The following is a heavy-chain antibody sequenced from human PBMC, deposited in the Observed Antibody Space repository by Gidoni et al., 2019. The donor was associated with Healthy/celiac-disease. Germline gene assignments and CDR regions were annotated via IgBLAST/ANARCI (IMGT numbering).Heavy chain of an antibody. V-gene: IGHV3-33*01. CDR3: ARVGYCSGGSCSSGRGSFQH. CDR2: IWYDGSNK. D-gene: IGHD2-15*01. Sequence: QVQLVESGGGVVQPGRSLRLSCAAPGFNFSRYGMPWVRQAPGKGLEWVAVIWYDGSNKYYADSVKGRFTISRDNSKNTLYLQMNSLRAEDTAVYYCARVGYCSGGSCSSGRGSFQHWGQGTLVTVSS. J-gene: IGHJ1*01. CDR1: GFNFSRYG.